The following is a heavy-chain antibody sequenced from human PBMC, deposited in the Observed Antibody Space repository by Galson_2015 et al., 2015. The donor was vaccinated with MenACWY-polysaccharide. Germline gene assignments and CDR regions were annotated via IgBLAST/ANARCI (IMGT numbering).Heavy chain of an antibody. D-gene: IGHD6-13*01. CDR2: INPNSGGT. J-gene: IGHJ1*01. Sequence: SVKVSCKASGYTFTGYYMHWVRQAPGQGLEWMGWINPNSGGTNYAQKFQGRVTMTRDTSISTAYMELSRLRSDDTAVYYCARVGSIAAAGTVSPYFQHWGQGTLVTVSS. CDR3: ARVGSIAAAGTVSPYFQH. V-gene: IGHV1-2*02. CDR1: GYTFTGYY.